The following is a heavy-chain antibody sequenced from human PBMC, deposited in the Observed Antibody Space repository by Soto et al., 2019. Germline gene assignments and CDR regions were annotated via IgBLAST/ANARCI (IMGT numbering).Heavy chain of an antibody. J-gene: IGHJ6*02. V-gene: IGHV1-46*01. CDR3: ARDTIGWSLNGLDG. CDR1: GSAITRYY. D-gene: IGHD6-19*01. CDR2: INPGGGSA. Sequence: QVDLVQSGAEVKKPGASVTISCKASGSAITRYYIHWVRQAPGRGLGWMGIINPGGGSASYAQKFQDRGTVDKDTSTGTVYMDLRSLRSEDTAVYYCARDTIGWSLNGLDGGGQGNTGNVS.